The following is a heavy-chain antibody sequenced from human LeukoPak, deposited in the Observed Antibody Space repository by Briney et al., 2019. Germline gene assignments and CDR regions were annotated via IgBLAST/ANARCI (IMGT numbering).Heavy chain of an antibody. D-gene: IGHD3-3*01. V-gene: IGHV4-34*01. Sequence: SSETLSLTCAVYGGSFSGYYWSWIRQPPGKGLEWIGEINHSGSTNYNPSLKSRVTISVDTSKNQFSLKLSSVTAADTAVYYCAVVSYYDFWSGAVRWFDPWGQGTLVTVSS. CDR2: INHSGST. J-gene: IGHJ5*02. CDR3: AVVSYYDFWSGAVRWFDP. CDR1: GGSFSGYY.